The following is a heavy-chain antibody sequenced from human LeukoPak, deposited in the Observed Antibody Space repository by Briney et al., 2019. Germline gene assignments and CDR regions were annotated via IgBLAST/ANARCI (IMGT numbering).Heavy chain of an antibody. CDR3: ARVGALAAATYYFDY. CDR1: GYTFTSYG. D-gene: IGHD2-15*01. J-gene: IGHJ4*02. CDR2: ISAYNGNT. V-gene: IGHV1-18*01. Sequence: ASVKVSCKASGYTFTSYGISWVRQAPGQGLEWMGWISAYNGNTNYAQKLQGRVTMTTDTSTSTAYMELRSLRSEDTAVYYCARVGALAAATYYFDYWGQGTLVTVSS.